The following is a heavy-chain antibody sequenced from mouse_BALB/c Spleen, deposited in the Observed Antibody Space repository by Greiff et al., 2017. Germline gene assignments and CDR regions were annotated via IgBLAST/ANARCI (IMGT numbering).Heavy chain of an antibody. V-gene: IGHV5-17*02. CDR3: ARFRGSTYYFDD. Sequence: EVQVVESGGGLVQPGGSRKLSCAASGFTFSSFGMHWVRQAPEKGLEWVAYISSGSSTIYYADTVKGRFTISRDNPKNTLFLQLTTLSSEDTAMYYCARFRGSTYYFDDWGQGTTLTVSS. D-gene: IGHD1-1*02. CDR1: GFTFSSFG. J-gene: IGHJ2*01. CDR2: ISSGSSTI.